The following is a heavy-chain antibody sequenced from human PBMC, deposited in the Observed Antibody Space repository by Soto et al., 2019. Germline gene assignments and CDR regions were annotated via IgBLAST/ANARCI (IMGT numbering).Heavy chain of an antibody. CDR2: ISDDGTKN. V-gene: IGHV3-30*18. D-gene: IGHD6-19*01. CDR3: AKDTSKVRFNSGYYDY. J-gene: IGHJ4*02. CDR1: GFSFSSNG. Sequence: GGSLRLSCSASGFSFSSNGMHWVRQAPGKGLEWVAVISDDGTKNFLADSVEGRFTISRDNSKNTLYLQMNSLRAEDTTVYYCAKDTSKVRFNSGYYDYWGQGT.